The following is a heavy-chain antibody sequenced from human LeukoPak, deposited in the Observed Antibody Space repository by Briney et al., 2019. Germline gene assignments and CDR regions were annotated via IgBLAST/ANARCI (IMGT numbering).Heavy chain of an antibody. CDR3: ASDYGGRGHYYYGMDV. Sequence: KASETLSLTCAVSGGSISSGGYSWSWIRQPPGKGLEWIGYIYHSGSTYYNPSLKSRVTISVDRSKNQFSLKLSSVTAADTAVYYCASDYGGRGHYYYGMDVWGQGTTVTVSS. D-gene: IGHD4-23*01. CDR1: GGSISSGGYS. J-gene: IGHJ6*02. CDR2: IYHSGST. V-gene: IGHV4-30-2*01.